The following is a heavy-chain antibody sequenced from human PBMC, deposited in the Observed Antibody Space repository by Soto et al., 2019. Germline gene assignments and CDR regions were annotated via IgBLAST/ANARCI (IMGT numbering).Heavy chain of an antibody. V-gene: IGHV3-30*18. CDR3: AKDGSAASLRDYYGMDV. CDR2: ISYDGSNK. Sequence: QVQLVESGGGVVQPGRSLRLSCAASGFTFSSYGMHWVRQAPGKGLEWVAVISYDGSNKYYADSVKGRFTISRDNSKNTLYLQMNSLRAEDTAVYYCAKDGSAASLRDYYGMDVW. D-gene: IGHD2-2*01. CDR1: GFTFSSYG. J-gene: IGHJ6*01.